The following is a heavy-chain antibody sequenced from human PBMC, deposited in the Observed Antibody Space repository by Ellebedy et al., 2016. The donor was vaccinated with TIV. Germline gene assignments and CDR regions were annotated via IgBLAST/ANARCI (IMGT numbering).Heavy chain of an antibody. CDR2: IYYSGST. D-gene: IGHD4-23*01. CDR3: ARHEYGGHSLDY. J-gene: IGHJ4*02. V-gene: IGHV4-30-4*01. Sequence: SETLSLTXTVSGGSISSGDYYWSWIRQPPGKGLEWIGYIYYSGSTYYNPSLKSRVTMSVDTSKNQFSLKLSSVTAADTAVFYCARHEYGGHSLDYWGRGTLVTVSS. CDR1: GGSISSGDYY.